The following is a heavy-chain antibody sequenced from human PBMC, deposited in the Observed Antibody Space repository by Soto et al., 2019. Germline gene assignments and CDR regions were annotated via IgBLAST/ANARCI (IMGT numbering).Heavy chain of an antibody. D-gene: IGHD4-4*01. CDR2: IYYSGST. J-gene: IGHJ4*02. CDR3: ARATSNYQTFDH. CDR1: GDSMSSYY. V-gene: IGHV4-59*01. Sequence: SETLSLTCTVSGDSMSSYYWSWIRQPPGKGLEWIGYIYYSGSTTYNPSLRSRVTMSVDTSKNQFSLRLSSVTAADTAVYYCARATSNYQTFDHWGQGSQVTVSS.